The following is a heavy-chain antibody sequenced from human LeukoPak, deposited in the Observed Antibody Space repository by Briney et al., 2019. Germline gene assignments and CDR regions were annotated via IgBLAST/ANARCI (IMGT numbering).Heavy chain of an antibody. J-gene: IGHJ4*02. CDR2: ISGSGGST. D-gene: IGHD3-9*01. V-gene: IGHV3-23*01. Sequence: GESLILSCAASGFTFSSYAMSWVRQAQGKGLEWVSAISGSGGSTYYADSVKGRFTISRDNSKNTLYLQMNSLRAEDTAVYYCARDLLTGYSIDYWGQGTLVTVSS. CDR3: ARDLLTGYSIDY. CDR1: GFTFSSYA.